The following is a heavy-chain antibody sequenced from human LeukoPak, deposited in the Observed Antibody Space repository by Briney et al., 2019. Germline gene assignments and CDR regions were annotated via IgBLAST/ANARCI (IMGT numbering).Heavy chain of an antibody. J-gene: IGHJ4*02. Sequence: ASVKVSCKASGYTFTGYYIHWVRQAPGQGLEWMGWINPFSGGTNYAEKFQGRVTTTRDTSINTAYMEVTRLTSDDTAVYYCAREDGSFDYWGQGTLVIVSS. D-gene: IGHD5-24*01. CDR2: INPFSGGT. CDR3: AREDGSFDY. V-gene: IGHV1-2*02. CDR1: GYTFTGYY.